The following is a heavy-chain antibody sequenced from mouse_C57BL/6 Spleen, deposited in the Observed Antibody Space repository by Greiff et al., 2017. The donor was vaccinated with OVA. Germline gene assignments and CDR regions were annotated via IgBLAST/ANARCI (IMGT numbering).Heavy chain of an antibody. V-gene: IGHV1-22*01. CDR2: INPNNGGT. J-gene: IGHJ2*01. Sequence: EVQGVESGPELVKPGASVKMSCKASGYTFTDYNMHWVKQSHGKSLEWIGYINPNNGGTSYNQKFKGKATLTVNKSSSTAYMELRSLTSEDSAVYYCARWGYGPFDYWGQGTTLTVSS. CDR1: GYTFTDYN. CDR3: ARWGYGPFDY. D-gene: IGHD1-1*01.